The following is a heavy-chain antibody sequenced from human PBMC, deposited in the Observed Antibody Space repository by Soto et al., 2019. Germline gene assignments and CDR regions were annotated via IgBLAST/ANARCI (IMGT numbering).Heavy chain of an antibody. CDR3: AAGSDYYDSSGYPYYYYYGMDV. J-gene: IGHJ6*02. Sequence: GASVKVSCKASGYTFTSSYMHWVRQAPGQGLEWMGIINPSGGSTSYAQKFQERVTITRDMSTSTAYMELSSLRSEDTAVYYCAAGSDYYDSSGYPYYYYYGMDVWGQGTTVTVSS. CDR1: GYTFTSSY. CDR2: INPSGGST. D-gene: IGHD3-22*01. V-gene: IGHV1-46*01.